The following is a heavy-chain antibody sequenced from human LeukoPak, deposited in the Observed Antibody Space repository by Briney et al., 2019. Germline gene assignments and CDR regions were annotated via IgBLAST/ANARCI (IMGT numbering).Heavy chain of an antibody. Sequence: SETLSLTCTVSGGSISSGAYYWSWIRQLPGKGLEWIGYISYSGSTYYNPSLESRVSISGDTSKNQFSPKLSSVIAADTAVCYCARRIPVAGLFDYWGQGTLVTVSS. CDR3: ARRIPVAGLFDY. CDR1: GGSISSGAYY. J-gene: IGHJ4*02. CDR2: ISYSGST. D-gene: IGHD6-19*01. V-gene: IGHV4-31*03.